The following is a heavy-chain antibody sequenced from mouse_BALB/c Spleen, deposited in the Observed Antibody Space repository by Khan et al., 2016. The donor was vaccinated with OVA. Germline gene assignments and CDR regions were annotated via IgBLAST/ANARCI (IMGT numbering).Heavy chain of an antibody. CDR1: GFTFSTYG. J-gene: IGHJ3*01. CDR2: ISSGGSYT. D-gene: IGHD1-1*01. V-gene: IGHV5-6*01. Sequence: EAQGVESGGDLVKPGGSLKLSCAASGFTFSTYGMSWVRQTPDKRLEWVAAISSGGSYTYYPDSVKGRFTISRDNAKNTLYLQMSSLKSEDTAMYYCTRLAYYYNSEGFAYWGQGTLVTVSA. CDR3: TRLAYYYNSEGFAY.